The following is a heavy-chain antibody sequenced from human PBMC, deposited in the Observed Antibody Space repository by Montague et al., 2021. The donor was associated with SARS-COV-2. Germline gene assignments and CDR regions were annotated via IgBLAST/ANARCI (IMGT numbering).Heavy chain of an antibody. CDR3: ARDRGVQYQLQMPFYFDY. CDR2: IYHSGST. J-gene: IGHJ4*02. V-gene: IGHV4-34*01. Sequence: SETLSLTCAVYGGSFSGYYWSWIRQPPGKGLEWIGEIYHSGSTNYNPSLKSRVTISVDTSKNQFSLRLSSVTAADAAVYYCARDRGVQYQLQMPFYFDYWGQGTSVTVSS. CDR1: GGSFSGYY. D-gene: IGHD2-2*01.